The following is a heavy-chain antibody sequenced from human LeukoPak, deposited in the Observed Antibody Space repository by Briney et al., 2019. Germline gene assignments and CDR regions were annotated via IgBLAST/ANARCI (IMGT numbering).Heavy chain of an antibody. Sequence: SVKVSCKASGGTFSSYAISWVRQAPGQGLEWMGGIIPIFGTANYAQKFQGRVTITTDESTSTAYMELSSLRSEDTAVYYCARGTDYSNRHRRRFAFDIWGQGTMVTVSS. CDR1: GGTFSSYA. J-gene: IGHJ3*02. CDR3: ARGTDYSNRHRRRFAFDI. D-gene: IGHD4-11*01. V-gene: IGHV1-69*05. CDR2: IIPIFGTA.